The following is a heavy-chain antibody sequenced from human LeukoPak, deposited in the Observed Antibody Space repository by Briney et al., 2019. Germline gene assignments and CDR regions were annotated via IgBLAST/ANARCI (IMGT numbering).Heavy chain of an antibody. CDR3: SYSLNF. CDR2: IKEDGRET. D-gene: IGHD2-21*01. CDR1: GFTFSRSW. Sequence: PGGSLRLSCAASGFTFSRSWMDWVRQAPGKGLEWVANIKEDGRETHYVDSAKGRFTASRDNAKNTLFLQVDSLRVEDTAIYFCSYSLNFWGQGTLVTVSS. V-gene: IGHV3-7*01. J-gene: IGHJ4*02.